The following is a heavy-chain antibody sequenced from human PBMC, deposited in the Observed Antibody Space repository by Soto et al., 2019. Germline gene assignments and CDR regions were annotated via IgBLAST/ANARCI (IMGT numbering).Heavy chain of an antibody. CDR3: ARVISSRDEYFDY. CDR1: GGSISSYY. J-gene: IGHJ4*02. CDR2: ISYSGST. Sequence: KSSETLSLTCTVSGGSISSYYWIWIRQPPGKGLEWIGYISYSGSTNYNPSLKSRPTISVDTSKNQFSLKLRSVTAADTAVYYCARVISSRDEYFDYWGQGTVVTVSS. V-gene: IGHV4-59*01. D-gene: IGHD2-2*01.